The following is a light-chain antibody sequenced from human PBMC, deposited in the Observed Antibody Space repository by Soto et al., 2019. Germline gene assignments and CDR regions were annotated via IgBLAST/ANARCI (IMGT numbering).Light chain of an antibody. CDR2: DVS. Sequence: EIVLTQSPATLSLSPGERATLSCRASQSISYSLAWYQQKPGQAPRLLIHDVSSRVTGVPARFSGSGSETDFTLTISSLQPEDFAVYYCQQRGNWHPPISFGQGTRLEIK. CDR3: QQRGNWHPPIS. V-gene: IGKV3-11*01. CDR1: QSISYS. J-gene: IGKJ5*01.